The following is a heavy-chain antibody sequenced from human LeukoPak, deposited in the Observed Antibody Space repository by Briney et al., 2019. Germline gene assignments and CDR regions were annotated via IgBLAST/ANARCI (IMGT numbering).Heavy chain of an antibody. V-gene: IGHV1-2*02. Sequence: ASVKVSCKASGYTFTGDYMHWVRQAPGQGLEWMGWINPNSGGTNYAQKFQGRVTMTRDTSISTAYMELSRLRSDDTAVYYCARSARTTKNWFDPWGQGTLVTVSS. J-gene: IGHJ5*02. CDR2: INPNSGGT. D-gene: IGHD1-1*01. CDR1: GYTFTGDY. CDR3: ARSARTTKNWFDP.